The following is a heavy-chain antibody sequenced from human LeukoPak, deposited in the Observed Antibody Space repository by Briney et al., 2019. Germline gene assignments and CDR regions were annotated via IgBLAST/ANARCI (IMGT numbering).Heavy chain of an antibody. CDR3: ARQSGPNGDYPDAFDT. J-gene: IGHJ3*02. V-gene: IGHV5-51*01. CDR2: IYPGDSDT. CDR1: GYSFTSYW. D-gene: IGHD4-17*01. Sequence: GESLKISCKGSGYSFTSYWIGWVRQMPGKGLEWMGIIYPGDSDTRYSPSFQGQVTISADKSTSTAYLQWSSLKASDTAMYYCARQSGPNGDYPDAFDTWGQGTMVTVSS.